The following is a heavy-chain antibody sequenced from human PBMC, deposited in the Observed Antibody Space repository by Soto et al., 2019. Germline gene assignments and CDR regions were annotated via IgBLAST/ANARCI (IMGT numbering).Heavy chain of an antibody. CDR1: GYTLTDLS. Sequence: SCKVSGYTLTDLSMQWVRQAPGKGLEWVANIKQDGSEKYYVDSVKGRSTISRDNAKNSLYLQMNSLRAEDTAVYYCARDPSYLDVWGQGTTVTVSS. V-gene: IGHV3-7*04. CDR3: ARDPSYLDV. J-gene: IGHJ6*02. CDR2: IKQDGSEK.